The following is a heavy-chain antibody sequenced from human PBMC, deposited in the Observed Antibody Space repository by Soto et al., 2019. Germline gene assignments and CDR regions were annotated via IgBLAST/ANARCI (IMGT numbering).Heavy chain of an antibody. V-gene: IGHV1-24*01. CDR1: GYTLTELS. Sequence: ASVKVSCKVSGYTLTELSMHWVRQAPGKGLEWMGGFDPEDGETIYAQKFQGRVTMTEDTSTDTAYMELSSLRSEDTAVYYCARPVSDFWSGYPRPYYYYGMDVWGQGTTVTVSS. D-gene: IGHD3-3*01. CDR3: ARPVSDFWSGYPRPYYYYGMDV. J-gene: IGHJ6*02. CDR2: FDPEDGET.